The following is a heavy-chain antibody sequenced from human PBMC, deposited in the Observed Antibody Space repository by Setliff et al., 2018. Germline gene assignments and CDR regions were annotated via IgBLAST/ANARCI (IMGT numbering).Heavy chain of an antibody. J-gene: IGHJ3*02. V-gene: IGHV4-39*01. CDR2: IHYNGNL. Sequence: SETLSLTCAVSGGSISSSSYYWGWIRQSPGEGLEWIANIHYNGNLYYNPSLKNRATISMDTSKIQFSLKLNYVTAADTAVYYCARALGYCSRTSCYADAFDIWGQGTMVTVSS. D-gene: IGHD2-2*01. CDR3: ARALGYCSRTSCYADAFDI. CDR1: GGSISSSSYY.